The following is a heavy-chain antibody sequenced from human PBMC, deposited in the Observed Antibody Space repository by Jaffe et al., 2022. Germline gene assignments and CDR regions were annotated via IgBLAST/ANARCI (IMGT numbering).Heavy chain of an antibody. J-gene: IGHJ5*02. Sequence: QVQLQESGPGLVKPSQTLSLTCTVSGGSISSGSYYWSWIRQPAGKGLEWIGRIYTSGSTNYNPSLKSRVTISVDTSKNQFSLKLSSVTAADTAVYYCARDAPGGGYTYLHWFDPWGQGTLVTVSS. V-gene: IGHV4-61*02. CDR2: IYTSGST. CDR1: GGSISSGSYY. D-gene: IGHD5-12*01. CDR3: ARDAPGGGYTYLHWFDP.